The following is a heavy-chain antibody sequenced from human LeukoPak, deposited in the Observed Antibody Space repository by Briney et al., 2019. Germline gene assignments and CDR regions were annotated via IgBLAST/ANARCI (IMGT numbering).Heavy chain of an antibody. CDR1: GCSFSPYD. Sequence: SVKVSCNASGCSFSPYDISWVREAPGQGLGWMGGIIHIFGTANYAQKFQGRVTITTDESTSTVYMELSSLRSEDSAVYYCARVSGGYSGYGYFDYWGQGTLVTVSS. D-gene: IGHD5-12*01. J-gene: IGHJ4*02. CDR3: ARVSGGYSGYGYFDY. V-gene: IGHV1-69*05. CDR2: IIHIFGTA.